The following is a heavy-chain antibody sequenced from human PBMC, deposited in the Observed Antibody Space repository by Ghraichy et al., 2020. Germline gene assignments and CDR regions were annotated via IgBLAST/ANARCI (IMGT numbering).Heavy chain of an antibody. D-gene: IGHD4-17*01. V-gene: IGHV1-69*13. CDR1: GGTFSSYA. CDR2: IIPIFGTA. J-gene: IGHJ6*03. Sequence: SVKVSCKASGGTFSSYAISWVRQAPGQGLEWMGGIIPIFGTANYAQKFQGRVTITADESTSTAYMELSSLRSEDTAVYYCARVGYGDNYYYYYMDVWGKGTTVTVSS. CDR3: ARVGYGDNYYYYYMDV.